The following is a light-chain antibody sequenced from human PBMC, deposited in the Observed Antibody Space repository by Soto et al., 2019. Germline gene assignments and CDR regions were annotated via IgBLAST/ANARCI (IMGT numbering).Light chain of an antibody. CDR1: SSNIGNNY. CDR2: DNN. CDR3: GTWDTSLTVYV. Sequence: QSVLTQPPSVSAAPAQKVTISCSGSSSNIGNNYVSWYQQLPGTAPKLLIYDNNHRPSGIPDRFSGSKSGASATLGITGLQTGDEADYYCGTWDTSLTVYVFGPGTKVTVL. V-gene: IGLV1-51*01. J-gene: IGLJ1*01.